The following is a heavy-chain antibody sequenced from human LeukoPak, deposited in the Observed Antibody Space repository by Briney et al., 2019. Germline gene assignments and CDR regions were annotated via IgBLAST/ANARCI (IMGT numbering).Heavy chain of an antibody. CDR3: ARSPMVLWFGESP. D-gene: IGHD3-10*01. J-gene: IGHJ5*02. CDR1: GFTFSSYS. CDR2: ISSSSSYI. V-gene: IGHV3-21*01. Sequence: PGGSLRLSCAASGFTFSSYSMNWVRQAPGKGLEWVSSISSSSSYIYYADSVKGRFTISRDNAKNSLYLQMNSLRAEDTAVYYCARSPMVLWFGESPWGQGTLVTVSS.